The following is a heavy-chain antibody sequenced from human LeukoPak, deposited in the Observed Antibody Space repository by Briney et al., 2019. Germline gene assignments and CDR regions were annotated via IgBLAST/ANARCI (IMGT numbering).Heavy chain of an antibody. V-gene: IGHV3-33*01. J-gene: IGHJ4*02. D-gene: IGHD3-22*01. CDR2: IWYDGSNK. CDR1: GFTFSSYG. Sequence: GGSLRLSCAASGFTFSSYGMHWVRQAPGKGLEWVAVIWYDGSNKYYADSVKGRFTISRDNSKNTLYLQMNSLRAEDTAVYYCARVSPPDYYDSSGYSCLDYWGQGTLVTVSS. CDR3: ARVSPPDYYDSSGYSCLDY.